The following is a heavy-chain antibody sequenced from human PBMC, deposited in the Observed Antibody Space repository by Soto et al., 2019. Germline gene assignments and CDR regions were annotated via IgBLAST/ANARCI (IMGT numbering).Heavy chain of an antibody. CDR3: ANERPGYSYGYEIFDY. CDR1: GYTFTSYY. CDR2: INPSGGST. V-gene: IGHV1-46*01. Sequence: ASVKVSCKASGYTFTSYYMHWVRQAPGQGLEWMGIINPSGGSTSYAQKFQGRVTMTRDTSTSTVYMELSSLRSEDTAVYYCANERPGYSYGYEIFDYWGQGTLVTVSS. D-gene: IGHD5-18*01. J-gene: IGHJ4*02.